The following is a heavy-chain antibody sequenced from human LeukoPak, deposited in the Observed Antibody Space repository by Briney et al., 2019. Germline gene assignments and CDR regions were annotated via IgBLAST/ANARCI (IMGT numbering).Heavy chain of an antibody. CDR2: ISSSGTTI. J-gene: IGHJ3*02. CDR1: GFTFSDYY. CDR3: ARGLGITMIVVVTDAFDI. V-gene: IGHV3-11*04. D-gene: IGHD3-22*01. Sequence: PGGSLRLSCAASGFTFSDYYMSWIRQAPGKGLEWVSYISSSGTTIYYADSVKGRFTISRDNAKNSLYLQMNSLRAEDTAVYYCARGLGITMIVVVTDAFDIWGQGTMVTVSS.